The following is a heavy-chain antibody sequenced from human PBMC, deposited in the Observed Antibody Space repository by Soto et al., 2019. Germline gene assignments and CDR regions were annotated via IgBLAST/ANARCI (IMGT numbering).Heavy chain of an antibody. Sequence: SETLSLTCAVYGGSFIGYYGTWIRQPPGKGLEWIGEINHSGSTNYNPSLKSRVNISADTSKNQFSLRLSSVTASDTAVYYCATLGHYDFWSGFRKGNWFDPWGQGTLVTVSS. D-gene: IGHD3-3*01. V-gene: IGHV4-34*01. CDR2: INHSGST. CDR1: GGSFIGYY. J-gene: IGHJ5*02. CDR3: ATLGHYDFWSGFRKGNWFDP.